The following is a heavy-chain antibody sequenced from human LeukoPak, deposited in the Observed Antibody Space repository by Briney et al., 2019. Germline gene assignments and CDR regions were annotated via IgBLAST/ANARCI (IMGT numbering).Heavy chain of an antibody. Sequence: PSQTLSLTCTVSGGSISSGSYYWSWIRQPAGKGLEWIGRIYTSGSTNYNPSLKSRVTISVDTSKNQFSLKLSSVTAADTAVYYCARERYCSSTSCYWASNGPYYFDYWGQGTLVTVSS. V-gene: IGHV4-61*02. D-gene: IGHD2-2*01. CDR2: IYTSGST. CDR3: ARERYCSSTSCYWASNGPYYFDY. CDR1: GGSISSGSYY. J-gene: IGHJ4*02.